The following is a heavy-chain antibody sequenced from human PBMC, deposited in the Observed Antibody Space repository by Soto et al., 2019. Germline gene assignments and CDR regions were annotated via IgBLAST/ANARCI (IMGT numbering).Heavy chain of an antibody. D-gene: IGHD6-25*01. J-gene: IGHJ6*02. Sequence: QVQLVESGGGVVQPGRSLRLSCAASRFTFSSYAMHWVRQGPGKGLEWVAAISHDGSDKYYVDSVKGRFTISRDNSKNTLYLRMKSLRVEDTAVYYCAREPVRRLQGPDYSYYGMDVWGQGTTVTVSS. CDR2: ISHDGSDK. CDR1: RFTFSSYA. CDR3: AREPVRRLQGPDYSYYGMDV. V-gene: IGHV3-30-3*01.